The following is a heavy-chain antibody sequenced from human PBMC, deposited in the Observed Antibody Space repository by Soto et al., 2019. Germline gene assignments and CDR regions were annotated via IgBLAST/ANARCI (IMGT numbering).Heavy chain of an antibody. CDR2: IYYSGST. J-gene: IGHJ4*02. V-gene: IGHV4-59*01. CDR3: ARASGYDSSSGYFDY. CDR1: GGSISSYY. Sequence: QVQLQESGPGLVKPSETLSLTCTVSGGSISSYYWSWIRQPPGKGLEWIGYIYYSGSTSYNPSLKSRVTISVDTSKNHFTLKLSSVTAADTAVYYCARASGYDSSSGYFDYWGQGTLVTVSS. D-gene: IGHD5-12*01.